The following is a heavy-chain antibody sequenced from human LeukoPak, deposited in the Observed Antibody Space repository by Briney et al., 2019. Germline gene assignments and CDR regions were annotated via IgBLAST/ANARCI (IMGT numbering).Heavy chain of an antibody. V-gene: IGHV4-39*07. CDR3: AREEVPHGFDI. J-gene: IGHJ3*02. Sequence: SQTLSLTCTVSGGSISSGDYYWSWIRQPPGKGLEWIGTIYYSGSTYFNPSLKSRVTISVDTSKNQFSLKLSSVTAADTAVYYCAREEVPHGFDIWGQGTMVTVSS. CDR2: IYYSGST. CDR1: GGSISSGDYY.